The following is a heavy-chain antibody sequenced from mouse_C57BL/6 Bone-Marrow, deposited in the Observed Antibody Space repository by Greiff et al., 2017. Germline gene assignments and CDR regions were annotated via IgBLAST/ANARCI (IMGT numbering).Heavy chain of an antibody. V-gene: IGHV1-19*01. Sequence: VQLQQQSGPVLVKPGASVKMSCKASGYTFTDYYMNWVKQSHGKSLEWIGVINPYNGGTSYNQKFKGKSTLTVDKSSSTAYMELNSLTSEDSAVYYCATYYYGSSVYYYAMDYWGQGTSVTVSS. D-gene: IGHD1-1*01. CDR2: INPYNGGT. J-gene: IGHJ4*01. CDR1: GYTFTDYY. CDR3: ATYYYGSSVYYYAMDY.